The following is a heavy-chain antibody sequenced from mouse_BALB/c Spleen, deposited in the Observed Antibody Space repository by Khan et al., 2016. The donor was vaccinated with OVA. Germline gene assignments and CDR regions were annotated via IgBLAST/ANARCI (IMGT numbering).Heavy chain of an antibody. D-gene: IGHD1-1*01. CDR3: TRHNYGPFAY. CDR2: ISSGGDYI. V-gene: IGHV5-6*01. J-gene: IGHJ3*01. Sequence: EVELVESGGDLVKPGGSLKLSCSASGFTFSSYAMSWVRQTPEKRLEWVATISSGGDYIYYPDTVMGRFTISRDNTKSPLYLQMSSLKSEDTAMYYCTRHNYGPFAYWGQGTLVTVSA. CDR1: GFTFSSYA.